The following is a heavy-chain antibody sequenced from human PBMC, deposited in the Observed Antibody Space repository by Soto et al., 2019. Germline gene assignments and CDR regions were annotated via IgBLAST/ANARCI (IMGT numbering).Heavy chain of an antibody. CDR3: ARDRRYCYGTSCSNSFDY. CDR1: GFTFSSYE. Sequence: GSLRLSCAASGFTFSSYEMNWVRQAPGKGLEWVSYISNTGKTTYYTDSVKGRFTISRDNAKNSLFLQMNSLRAEDTALYYCARDRRYCYGTSCSNSFDYWGQGAMVTGYS. V-gene: IGHV3-48*03. D-gene: IGHD2-2*01. CDR2: ISNTGKTT. J-gene: IGHJ4*02.